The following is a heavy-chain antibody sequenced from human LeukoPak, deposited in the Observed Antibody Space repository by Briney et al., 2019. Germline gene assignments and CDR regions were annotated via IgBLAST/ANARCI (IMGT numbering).Heavy chain of an antibody. CDR1: GGTFSSCA. CDR2: MNPNSGNT. J-gene: IGHJ4*02. D-gene: IGHD3-22*01. V-gene: IGHV1-8*03. Sequence: ASVKVSCKASGGTFSSCAISWVRQAPGQGLEWMGWMNPNSGNTGYAQKFQGRVTITRNTSISTAYMELSSLRSEDTAVYYCAREDYYDSGSNDYWGQGTLVTVSS. CDR3: AREDYYDSGSNDY.